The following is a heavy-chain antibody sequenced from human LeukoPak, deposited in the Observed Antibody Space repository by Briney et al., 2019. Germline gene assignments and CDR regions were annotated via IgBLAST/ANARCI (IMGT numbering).Heavy chain of an antibody. D-gene: IGHD2-21*01. CDR2: INTDGTTT. J-gene: IGHJ4*02. Sequence: PGGPLRLSCAASGFTFSSYWMHWVRQVPGKGLVWLSRINTDGTTTNYADFVKGRFTISRDNAKNTVYLQMNSLRAEDTAVYYCASADYTYCVDFWGQGTLVTVSS. CDR3: ASADYTYCVDF. CDR1: GFTFSSYW. V-gene: IGHV3-74*01.